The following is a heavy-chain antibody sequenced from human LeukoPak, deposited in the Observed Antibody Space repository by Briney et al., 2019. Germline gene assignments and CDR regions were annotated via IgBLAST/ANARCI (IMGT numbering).Heavy chain of an antibody. CDR1: GFTFSNYG. CDR3: ARHSCSSPSCFDY. J-gene: IGHJ4*02. Sequence: PGRSLRLSCAASGFTFSNYGMHWVRQPPGQGLEWLTAIQYDGSKTYYAESVRGRITISRDDSKNTLYLQMNSLRAEDTAVYYCARHSCSSPSCFDYWGQGTLVTVSS. D-gene: IGHD2-2*01. V-gene: IGHV3-33*01. CDR2: IQYDGSKT.